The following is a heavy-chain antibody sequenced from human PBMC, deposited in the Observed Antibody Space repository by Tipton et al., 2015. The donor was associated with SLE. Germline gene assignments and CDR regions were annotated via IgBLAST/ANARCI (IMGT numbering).Heavy chain of an antibody. CDR3: AREKGDAYPSLVAFDI. V-gene: IGHV4-59*01. D-gene: IGHD3-16*01. CDR2: IYYSGST. Sequence: TLSFTCTVSGGSINNYYWSWIRQPPGKGLEWIGYIYYSGSTNYNPSLKSRVTISVDTSKNQFSLKLSSVTAADTAVYYCAREKGDAYPSLVAFDIWGQGAMVPVSS. J-gene: IGHJ3*02. CDR1: GGSINNYY.